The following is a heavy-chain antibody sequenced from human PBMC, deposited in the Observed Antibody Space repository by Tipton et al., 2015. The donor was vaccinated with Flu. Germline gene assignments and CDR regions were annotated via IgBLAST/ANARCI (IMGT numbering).Heavy chain of an antibody. V-gene: IGHV4-38-2*01. J-gene: IGHJ4*02. Sequence: GLVKPSETLSLTCAVSGYSISSGYYWGWIRQPPGKGLEWIGNIYHSGSTYYNPSLKSPVTISVDTSKNQFSLKLSSVTAADTAVYYCARGLSGSGSYQRRYFDSWGQGTLVTVSS. D-gene: IGHD3-10*01. CDR1: GYSISSGYY. CDR3: ARGLSGSGSYQRRYFDS. CDR2: IYHSGST.